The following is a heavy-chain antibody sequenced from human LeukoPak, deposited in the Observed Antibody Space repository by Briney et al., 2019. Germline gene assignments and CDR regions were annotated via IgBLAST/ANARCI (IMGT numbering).Heavy chain of an antibody. V-gene: IGHV1-3*01. J-gene: IGHJ4*02. CDR2: INAGNGNT. Sequence: ASVKVSCKASGYTFTSYAMHWVRQAPGQRLEWMGWINAGNGNTKYSQKFQGRVTITRDTSASTAYMELSSLRSEDTAVYYCARGSSGWYHPNYFDYWGQGTLVTVSS. CDR1: GYTFTSYA. CDR3: ARGSSGWYHPNYFDY. D-gene: IGHD6-19*01.